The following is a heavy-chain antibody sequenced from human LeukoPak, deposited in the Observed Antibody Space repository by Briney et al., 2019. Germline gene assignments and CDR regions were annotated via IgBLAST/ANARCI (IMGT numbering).Heavy chain of an antibody. D-gene: IGHD3-16*02. J-gene: IGHJ3*02. CDR3: ARPSTGYTYAFDI. CDR2: IRYDGSNK. Sequence: PGGSLRLSCAAPGFTFSSYGIHWVRQAPGKGLEWVAFIRYDGSNKHYADSVKGRFTISRDNSKNTLYVQMNSLRAEDTAVYYCARPSTGYTYAFDIWGQGTMVTVSS. V-gene: IGHV3-30*02. CDR1: GFTFSSYG.